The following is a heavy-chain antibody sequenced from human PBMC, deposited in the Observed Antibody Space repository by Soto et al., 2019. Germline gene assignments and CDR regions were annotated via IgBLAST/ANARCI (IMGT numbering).Heavy chain of an antibody. CDR2: IFRDGNT. D-gene: IGHD2-21*01. V-gene: IGHV3-53*01. Sequence: EVQLVESGGDLIQAGGSLRLSCAASEFTVSSNYMTWVRQAPGKGLECVSAIFRDGNTYYADSVKGLFTISRDNSKNTVCLQMDSLRAEDTAVYYCATSLFWPGYFDLWGRGTLVTVSS. CDR3: ATSLFWPGYFDL. J-gene: IGHJ2*01. CDR1: EFTVSSNY.